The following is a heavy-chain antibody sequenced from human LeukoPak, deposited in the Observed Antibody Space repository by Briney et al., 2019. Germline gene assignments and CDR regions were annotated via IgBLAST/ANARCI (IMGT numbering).Heavy chain of an antibody. J-gene: IGHJ4*02. V-gene: IGHV3-49*04. CDR2: IRSKAYGGTT. D-gene: IGHD3-22*01. Sequence: GGSLRLSCTASGFTFGDYAMSWVRQAPGKGLEWVGFIRSKAYGGTTEYAASVKGRFTISRDDSKSIAYLQMNSLKTEDTAVYYCTKGDYYDSSGYHDNTFDYWGQGTLVTVSS. CDR3: TKGDYYDSSGYHDNTFDY. CDR1: GFTFGDYA.